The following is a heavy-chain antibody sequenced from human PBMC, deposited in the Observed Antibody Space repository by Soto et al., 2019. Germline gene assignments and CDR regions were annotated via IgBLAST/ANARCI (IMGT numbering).Heavy chain of an antibody. Sequence: SVKVSCKASGGTFSSYTISWVRQAPGEGLEWMGRIIPILGIANYAQKFQGRVTITADKSTSTAYMELSSLRSEDTAVYYCASSIVATIINPWFDPWGQGILVTVSS. CDR2: IIPILGIA. V-gene: IGHV1-69*02. J-gene: IGHJ5*02. CDR3: ASSIVATIINPWFDP. CDR1: GGTFSSYT. D-gene: IGHD5-12*01.